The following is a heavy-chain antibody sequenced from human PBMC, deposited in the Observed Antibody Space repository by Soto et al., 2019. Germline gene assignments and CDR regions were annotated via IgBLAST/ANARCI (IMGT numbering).Heavy chain of an antibody. CDR3: AKVTGYCSSSSCSREYYYYYGLDV. V-gene: IGHV3-30*18. D-gene: IGHD2-2*01. J-gene: IGHJ6*02. Sequence: GGSLRLSCAASGFTFSSYGMHWVRQAPGKGLEWVAVISYDGSNKYYGDSVKGRFTISRDNPKNTLFLQMNSLRAEDTAVYYCAKVTGYCSSSSCSREYYYYYGLDVWGQGTTVTVSS. CDR2: ISYDGSNK. CDR1: GFTFSSYG.